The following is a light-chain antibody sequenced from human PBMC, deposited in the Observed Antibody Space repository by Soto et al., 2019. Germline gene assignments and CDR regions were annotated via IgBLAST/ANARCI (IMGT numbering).Light chain of an antibody. Sequence: EIVMTQSPATLSVSPGERATLSCRASQNVNNNLAWYQQQPGQAPRLLIYGASTRATGIPARFSGSGSGTEFTLTVSSLQSEDFAVYSCQQYSNCPSTFAQGTKVETK. J-gene: IGKJ1*01. CDR2: GAS. V-gene: IGKV3-15*01. CDR1: QNVNNN. CDR3: QQYSNCPST.